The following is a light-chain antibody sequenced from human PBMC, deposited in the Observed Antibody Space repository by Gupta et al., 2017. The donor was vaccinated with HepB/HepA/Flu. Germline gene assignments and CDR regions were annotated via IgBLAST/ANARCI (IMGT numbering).Light chain of an antibody. CDR3: MQDSYWPHT. J-gene: IGKJ2*01. V-gene: IGKV2-30*02. CDR1: QSRVQSDGNTY. CDR2: KIS. Sequence: EVVLTQSPLSLPVTLGPPASISCTSSQSRVQSDGNTYFNWYHQGPGQSPRRLIYKISIRASGVPDRFSGSGSGTDFTLKISRVEAEDVGIYFCMQDSYWPHTFGQGTKLEIK.